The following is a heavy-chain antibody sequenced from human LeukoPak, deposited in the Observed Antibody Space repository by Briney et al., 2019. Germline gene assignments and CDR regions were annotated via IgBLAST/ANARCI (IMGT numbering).Heavy chain of an antibody. D-gene: IGHD3-16*01. J-gene: IGHJ4*02. V-gene: IGHV1-18*01. CDR3: AKGETGAEGDY. CDR2: ISGFNGNT. Sequence: ASVKVSCKASGYTFTDYGISWVRQAPGQGLEWMGRISGFNGNTDYAQKFQDRVTMTTDTSTGTAYMELRSLTFDDTAVYYCAKGETGAEGDYWGQEPLVTVSS. CDR1: GYTFTDYG.